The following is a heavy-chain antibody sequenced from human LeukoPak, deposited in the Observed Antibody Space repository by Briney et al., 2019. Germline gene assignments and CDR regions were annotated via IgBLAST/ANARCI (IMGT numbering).Heavy chain of an antibody. J-gene: IGHJ4*02. V-gene: IGHV3-74*01. CDR1: GFTFSGYW. CDR2: FNEDASII. D-gene: IGHD3-16*01. Sequence: GGSLRLSCAASGFTFSGYWMHWSPQPPGKGWSGSQLFNEDASIITYADSVKGRFIISRDNTKNSLYLQMNSLRAEDTAVYYCVRDLILVWTPGDDFDFWGQGTLVTVSS. CDR3: VRDLILVWTPGDDFDF.